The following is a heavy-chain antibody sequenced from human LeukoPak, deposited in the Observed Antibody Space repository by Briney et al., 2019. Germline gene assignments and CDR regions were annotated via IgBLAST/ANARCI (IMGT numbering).Heavy chain of an antibody. CDR3: AKDFDNAYYYYYGMDV. Sequence: GGSLRLSCAASGFAFSSSWMSWVRQAPGKGLEWVANINKDATAKYYADSVKGRFTISRDNSKSTVYLQMNSLRAEDTAVYYCAKDFDNAYYYYYGMDVWGQGTTVTVSS. V-gene: IGHV3-7*01. CDR1: GFAFSSSW. J-gene: IGHJ6*02. D-gene: IGHD1-14*01. CDR2: INKDATAK.